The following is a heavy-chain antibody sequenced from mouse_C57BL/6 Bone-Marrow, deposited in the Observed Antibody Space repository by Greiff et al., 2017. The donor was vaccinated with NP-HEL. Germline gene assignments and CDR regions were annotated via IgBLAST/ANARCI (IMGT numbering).Heavy chain of an antibody. J-gene: IGHJ1*03. CDR2: ISSGSSTI. Sequence: EVKLVESGGGLVKPGGSLKLSCAASGFTFSDYGMHWVRQAPEKGLEWVAYISSGSSTIYYADTVKGRFTISRDNAKNTLFLQMTSLRSEDTAMYYCAKNTVLGSSYWYFDVWGTGTTVTVSS. CDR3: AKNTVLGSSYWYFDV. D-gene: IGHD1-1*01. V-gene: IGHV5-17*01. CDR1: GFTFSDYG.